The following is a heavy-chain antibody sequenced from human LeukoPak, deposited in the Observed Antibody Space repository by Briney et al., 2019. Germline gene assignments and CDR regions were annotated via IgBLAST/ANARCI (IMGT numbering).Heavy chain of an antibody. Sequence: PGRSLRLSCAAPGFTFRSYGMHWVRQAPGKGLEWVAFIRYDGNSNYYADSVKGRFTISRDNSRSTLYLQMNSLRAEDTAVYYCAKEEVISGNHGVYFDYWGQGTLVTVSS. CDR1: GFTFRSYG. V-gene: IGHV3-30*02. J-gene: IGHJ4*02. CDR2: IRYDGNSN. D-gene: IGHD3-22*01. CDR3: AKEEVISGNHGVYFDY.